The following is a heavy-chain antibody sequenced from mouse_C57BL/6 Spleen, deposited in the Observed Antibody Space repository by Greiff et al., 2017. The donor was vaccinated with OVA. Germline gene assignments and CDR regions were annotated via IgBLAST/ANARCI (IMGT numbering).Heavy chain of an antibody. J-gene: IGHJ4*01. CDR1: GFSLTSYG. D-gene: IGHD2-1*01. CDR3: ASLYYGNSYAMDY. V-gene: IGHV2-2*01. Sequence: VQGVESGPGLVQPSQSLSITCTVSGFSLTSYGVHWVRQSPGKGLEWLGVIWSGGSTDYNAAFISRLSISKDNSKSQVFFKMNSLQADDTAIYYCASLYYGNSYAMDYWGQGTSVTVSS. CDR2: IWSGGST.